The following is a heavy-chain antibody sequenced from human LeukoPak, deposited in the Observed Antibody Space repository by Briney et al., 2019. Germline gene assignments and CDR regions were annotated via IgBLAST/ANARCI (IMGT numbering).Heavy chain of an antibody. CDR1: GFSIKDYG. V-gene: IGHV3-20*04. D-gene: IGHD4-23*01. J-gene: IGHJ6*02. Sequence: SGGSLRLSCAASGFSIKDYGMHWVRQPPGKGLEWVSGISWNGGSTDYADSVRGRFTISRDNAKNSLYLHLSRLRAEDTALYYCAKHLMVTNTDVFYGLDVSAQGTKPTASS. CDR3: AKHLMVTNTDVFYGLDV. CDR2: ISWNGGST.